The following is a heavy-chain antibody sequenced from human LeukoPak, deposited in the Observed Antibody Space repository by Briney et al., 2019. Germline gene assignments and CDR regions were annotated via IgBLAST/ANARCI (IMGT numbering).Heavy chain of an antibody. CDR3: ARAKGSGRWFDP. J-gene: IGHJ5*02. CDR2: IYYSGYT. Sequence: PSETLSLTCTVSGGSISSSNYYWGWIRQPPGKGLEWIGSIYYSGYTYYNPSVESRVTISVDTSKNQFSLKLSSVTAADTAVYYCARAKGSGRWFDPWGQGTLVTVSS. CDR1: GGSISSSNYY. V-gene: IGHV4-39*01. D-gene: IGHD6-19*01.